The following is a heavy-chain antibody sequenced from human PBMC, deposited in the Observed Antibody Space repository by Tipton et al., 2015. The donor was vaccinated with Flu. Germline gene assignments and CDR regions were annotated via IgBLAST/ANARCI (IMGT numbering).Heavy chain of an antibody. J-gene: IGHJ2*01. CDR2: IYYSGST. CDR3: ARVSMMGSSGYSYVWYFDL. V-gene: IGHV4-59*01. CDR1: GGSTSSYY. D-gene: IGHD3-22*01. Sequence: LRLSCTVSGGSTSSYYWSWIRQPPGKGLEWIGYIYYSGSTNCNPSLKSRVTISVDTSKNQFSLKLSSVTAADTAVYYCARVSMMGSSGYSYVWYFDLWGRGTLVPVSS.